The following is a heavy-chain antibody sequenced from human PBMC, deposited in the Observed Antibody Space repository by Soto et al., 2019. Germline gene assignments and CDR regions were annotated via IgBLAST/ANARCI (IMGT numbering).Heavy chain of an antibody. V-gene: IGHV1-18*01. CDR2: ISAYNGNT. CDR3: ARDQEPYSSSWYLDY. J-gene: IGHJ4*02. CDR1: GYTFTSYG. Sequence: ASVKVSCKASGYTFTSYGISWVRQAPGQGLEWKGWISAYNGNTNYAQKLQGRVTMTTDTSTSTAYMELRSLRSDDTSVYYCARDQEPYSSSWYLDYWGQGTLVTVSS. D-gene: IGHD6-13*01.